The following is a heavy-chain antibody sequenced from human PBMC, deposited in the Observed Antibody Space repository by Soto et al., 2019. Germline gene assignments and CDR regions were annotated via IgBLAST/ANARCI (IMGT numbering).Heavy chain of an antibody. CDR3: ARGSGGVVAAFDY. CDR2: IYYGGST. D-gene: IGHD2-15*01. V-gene: IGHV4-30-4*01. J-gene: IGHJ4*02. CDR1: GGSIRSGDYY. Sequence: SETLSLTCTVSGGSIRSGDYYWIWIRHPPGKGLEWIGYIYYGGSTYYNPSLKSRVTISVDTSKNQFSLKLSSVTAADTAVYYCARGSGGVVAAFDYWGQGTLVTVSS.